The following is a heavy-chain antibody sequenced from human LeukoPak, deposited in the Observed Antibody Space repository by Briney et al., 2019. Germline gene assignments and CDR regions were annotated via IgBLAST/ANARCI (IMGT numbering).Heavy chain of an antibody. Sequence: NRGESLKISSKASGYRFTGYWIGWVSQMPVKGLEWVGISYPGDSDTRYSPSFQGQVTISADKSISTAYLQWSSLKASDTAMYYCAKAGRGLDAFDIWGQGTMVTVSS. J-gene: IGHJ3*02. CDR2: SYPGDSDT. V-gene: IGHV5-51*01. CDR1: GYRFTGYW. CDR3: AKAGRGLDAFDI. D-gene: IGHD6-13*01.